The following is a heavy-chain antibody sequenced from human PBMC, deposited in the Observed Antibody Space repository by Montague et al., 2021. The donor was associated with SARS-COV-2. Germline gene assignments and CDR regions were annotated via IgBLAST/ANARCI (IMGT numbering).Heavy chain of an antibody. D-gene: IGHD3-3*01. CDR3: ARSSRQSGFGGVFDI. J-gene: IGHJ3*02. Sequence: SETLSLTCTVSGDSISSYYWSWIRQPPGKGLEWIGYIYYSGSTNYNPSLKSRVTISADTSKNQFSLRLSSVTAADTAVYYCARSSRQSGFGGVFDIWGQGTMVTVSS. CDR1: GDSISSYY. V-gene: IGHV4-59*01. CDR2: IYYSGST.